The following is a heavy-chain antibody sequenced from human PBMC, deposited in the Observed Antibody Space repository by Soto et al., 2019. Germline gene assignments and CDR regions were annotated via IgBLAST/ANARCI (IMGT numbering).Heavy chain of an antibody. V-gene: IGHV3-30-3*01. Sequence: QVPLVESGGGVVQPGRSLRLSCAASGFTFSSYAMHWVRQAPGKGLEWVAVISYDGSNKYYADSVKGRFTISRDNSKNTLYLQMNSLRAEDTAVYYCARDPLVRGSYYYGMDVWGQGTTVTVSS. CDR1: GFTFSSYA. J-gene: IGHJ6*02. CDR2: ISYDGSNK. CDR3: ARDPLVRGSYYYGMDV. D-gene: IGHD3-10*01.